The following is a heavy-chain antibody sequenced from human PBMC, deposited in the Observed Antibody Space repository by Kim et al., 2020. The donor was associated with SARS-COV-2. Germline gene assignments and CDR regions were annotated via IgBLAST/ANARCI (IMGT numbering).Heavy chain of an antibody. Sequence: SETLSLTCTVSGGSISSGSYYWSWIRQPAGKGLEWIGRIYTSGSTNYNPSLKSRVTISVDTSKNQFSLKLSSVTAADTAVYYCARVRMGGYDFTHAFDICGQGTMVTVSS. V-gene: IGHV4-61*02. J-gene: IGHJ3*02. CDR2: IYTSGST. D-gene: IGHD3-3*01. CDR1: GGSISSGSYY. CDR3: ARVRMGGYDFTHAFDI.